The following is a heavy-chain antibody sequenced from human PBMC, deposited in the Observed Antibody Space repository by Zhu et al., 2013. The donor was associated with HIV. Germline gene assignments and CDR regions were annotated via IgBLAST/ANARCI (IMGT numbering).Heavy chain of an antibody. CDR2: IDYSGST. V-gene: IGHV4-34*11. D-gene: IGHD1-26*01. Sequence: QVQLQQWGAGLLKPSETLSLTCAVYGGSFSGYYWSWIRQPPGKGLEWIGYIDYSGSTNYNPSLKSRVTISVDTSKNQFSLKLSSVTAADTAVYYCARGQVGATTLLDYWGQGTLVTVSS. J-gene: IGHJ4*02. CDR3: ARGQVGATTLLDY. CDR1: GGSFSGYY.